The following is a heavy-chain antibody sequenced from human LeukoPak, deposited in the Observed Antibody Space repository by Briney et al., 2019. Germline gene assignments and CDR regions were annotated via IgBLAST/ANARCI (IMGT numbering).Heavy chain of an antibody. CDR3: ARKAGYYYGSGDH. CDR1: GFTFSNAW. CDR2: ISSSGSI. V-gene: IGHV3-11*01. D-gene: IGHD3-10*01. Sequence: GGSLRLSCAASGFTFSNAWMSWIRQAPGKGLEWVSYISSSGSIYYADSVKGRFTISRDNSKNTLYLQMNSLRAEDTAVYYCARKAGYYYGSGDHWGQGTLVTVSS. J-gene: IGHJ4*02.